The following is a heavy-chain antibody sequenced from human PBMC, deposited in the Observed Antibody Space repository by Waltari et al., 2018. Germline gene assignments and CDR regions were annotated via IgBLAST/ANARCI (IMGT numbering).Heavy chain of an antibody. CDR3: ARQNIHSYGYGYFDF. V-gene: IGHV5-51*01. CDR1: GYSFAKYW. D-gene: IGHD5-18*01. Sequence: EVQLEQSGAEVKQPGESLKLSCNGSGYSFAKYWIGWVRQMPGKGLEWMGVIYPGDSNTKYSLSFQGQVTISADTSISTAYLQWSSLKASDTAIYFCARQNIHSYGYGYFDFWGQGTLVTVSS. J-gene: IGHJ4*02. CDR2: IYPGDSNT.